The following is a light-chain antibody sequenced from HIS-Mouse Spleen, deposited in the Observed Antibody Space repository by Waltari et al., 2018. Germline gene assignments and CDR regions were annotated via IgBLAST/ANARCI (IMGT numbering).Light chain of an antibody. CDR2: EVS. J-gene: IGLJ3*02. CDR3: SSYTSSSTLWV. Sequence: QSALTQPASVSGSPGQSITIPCTGTSSDVGGYNYVPWYQQHPGKAPKLMIYEVSNRPSGVSNRFSGSKSGNTASLTISGLQAEDEADYYCSSYTSSSTLWVFGGGTKLTVL. CDR1: SSDVGGYNY. V-gene: IGLV2-14*01.